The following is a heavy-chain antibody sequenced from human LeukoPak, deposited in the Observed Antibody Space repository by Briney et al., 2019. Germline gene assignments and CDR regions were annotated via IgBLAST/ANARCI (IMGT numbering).Heavy chain of an antibody. CDR3: AKWGDYDVLTGYYVSDF. D-gene: IGHD3-9*01. V-gene: IGHV3-23*01. CDR2: ISGRSGST. J-gene: IGHJ4*02. Sequence: GASLRLSCPASGFIFSNYAMYWVRQAPGKGLEWVSAISGRSGSTYYADSVKGRFTISRDSSKNTLYLQMNSLRADDTAVYYCAKWGDYDVLTGYYVSDFWGQGTLVTVSS. CDR1: GFIFSNYA.